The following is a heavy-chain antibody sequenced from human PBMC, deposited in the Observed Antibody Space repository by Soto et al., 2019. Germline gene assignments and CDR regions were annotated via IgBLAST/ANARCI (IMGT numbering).Heavy chain of an antibody. CDR2: IYYSGST. Sequence: SETLSLTCTVSGGSISSYYWSWIRQPPGKGLEWIGYIYYSGSTNYNPSLKSRVTISVDTSKNQFSLKLSSVTAADTAVYYCAREVIAAAGTWFDPWGQGPLVTVSS. V-gene: IGHV4-59*01. CDR3: AREVIAAAGTWFDP. D-gene: IGHD6-13*01. J-gene: IGHJ5*02. CDR1: GGSISSYY.